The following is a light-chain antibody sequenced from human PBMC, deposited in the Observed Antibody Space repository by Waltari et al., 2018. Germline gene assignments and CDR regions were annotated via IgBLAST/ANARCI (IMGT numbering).Light chain of an antibody. CDR2: WAS. Sequence: DSVMTQSPASLPVSLASRATYNCTSSQTVLYSSNNKNYLAWYQQKPGQPPKLFIYWASTRESGVPDRFSGSGSGTDFTLTISSLQAEDVAVYYCQQYYTTPPTFGQGTRLEIK. J-gene: IGKJ5*01. CDR1: QTVLYSSNNKNY. V-gene: IGKV4-1*01. CDR3: QQYYTTPPT.